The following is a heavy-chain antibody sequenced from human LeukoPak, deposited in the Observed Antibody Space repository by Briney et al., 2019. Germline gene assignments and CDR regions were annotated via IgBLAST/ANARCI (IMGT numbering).Heavy chain of an antibody. V-gene: IGHV3-11*04. J-gene: IGHJ3*02. CDR3: ARDLSGTYIMSNAFDI. Sequence: PGGSLRLSCAASGFSFSDYYMSWFRQAPGKGLEWISYSSGSGSTISYADSVNGRFIISRDNAKNSLYLQMNSPRAEDTAMYYCARDLSGTYIMSNAFDIWGQGTTVTVS. CDR2: SSGSGSTI. D-gene: IGHD1-26*01. CDR1: GFSFSDYY.